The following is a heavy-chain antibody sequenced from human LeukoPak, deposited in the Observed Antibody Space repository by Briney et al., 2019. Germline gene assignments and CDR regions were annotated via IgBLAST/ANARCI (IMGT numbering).Heavy chain of an antibody. CDR3: ATLSRYNWNFDV. J-gene: IGHJ3*01. CDR1: GGSVSSGTYY. V-gene: IGHV4-39*01. CDR2: IYYSGST. Sequence: SETLSLTCTVSGGSVSSGTYYWGWIRQPPGKGLEWIGSIYYSGSTYYNPSLKSRVTISVDTSKNQFSLKLSSVTAADTAVYYCATLSRYNWNFDVWGQGKMLTISS. D-gene: IGHD1-20*01.